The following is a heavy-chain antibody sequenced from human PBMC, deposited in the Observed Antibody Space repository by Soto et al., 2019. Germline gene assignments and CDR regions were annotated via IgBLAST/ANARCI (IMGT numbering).Heavy chain of an antibody. CDR2: IYYSGST. CDR1: GGSISSYY. J-gene: IGHJ4*02. Sequence: QVQLQESGPGLVKPSETLSLTCTVSGGSISSYYWSWIRQPPGKGLEWIGYIYYSGSTNYNPSLKSRVTISVDTSKNQFSLQLSSVTAADTAVYYCARRNDILTGYSLDYWGQGTLVTVSS. D-gene: IGHD3-9*01. CDR3: ARRNDILTGYSLDY. V-gene: IGHV4-59*08.